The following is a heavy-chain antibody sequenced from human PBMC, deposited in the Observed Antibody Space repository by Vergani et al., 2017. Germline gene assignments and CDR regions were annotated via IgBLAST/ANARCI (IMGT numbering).Heavy chain of an antibody. CDR1: GYTFTYRY. Sequence: QMQLVQSGAEVKKTGSSVKVSCKASGYTFTYRYLHWVRQAPGQALEWMGWITPFNGNTNYAQKFQDRVTITRDRSMSTAYIELSSLRSEDTAMYYCALAESTTSCINSVCITPETGGWFDPWGQGTLVTVSS. CDR2: ITPFNGNT. CDR3: ALAESTTSCINSVCITPETGGWFDP. J-gene: IGHJ5*02. D-gene: IGHD2-2*01. V-gene: IGHV1-45*02.